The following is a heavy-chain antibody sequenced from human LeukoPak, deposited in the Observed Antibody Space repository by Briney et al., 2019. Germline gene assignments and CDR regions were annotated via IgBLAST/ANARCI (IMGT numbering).Heavy chain of an antibody. Sequence: GRSLRLSCAASGFTFDDYAMHWVRQAPGKGLEWVSGISWNSGSIGYADSVKGRFTISRDNAKNSLYLQMNSLRAEDMALYYCAKGYYDFCSGGSIDYWGQGTLVTVSS. CDR3: AKGYYDFCSGGSIDY. CDR1: GFTFDDYA. D-gene: IGHD3-3*01. J-gene: IGHJ4*02. V-gene: IGHV3-9*03. CDR2: ISWNSGSI.